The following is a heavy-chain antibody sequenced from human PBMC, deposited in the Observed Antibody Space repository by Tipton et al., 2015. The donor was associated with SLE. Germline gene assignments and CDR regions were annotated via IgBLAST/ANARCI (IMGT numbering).Heavy chain of an antibody. V-gene: IGHV4-59*12. Sequence: TLSLTCTVPGGSISSYYWSWIRQPPGKGLEWIGYIYYSGSTNYNPSLKSRVTISVDTSKNQFSLKLSSVTAADTAVYYCARDGQLVGADFDYWGQGTLVTVSS. D-gene: IGHD6-6*01. CDR1: GGSISSYY. J-gene: IGHJ4*02. CDR2: IYYSGST. CDR3: ARDGQLVGADFDY.